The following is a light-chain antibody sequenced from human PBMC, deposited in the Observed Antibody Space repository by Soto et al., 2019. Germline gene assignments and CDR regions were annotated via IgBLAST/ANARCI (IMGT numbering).Light chain of an antibody. CDR1: SSDVGSYNL. Sequence: QSALTQPASVSGSPGQSITISCTGTSSDVGSYNLVSWYQQHPGKAPKLMIYEGSKRPSGVSNRFSGSKSGNTASLTISGLQAEDEADYSCCSYAGSSTFVYVFGPGTEVTVL. V-gene: IGLV2-23*03. J-gene: IGLJ1*01. CDR3: CSYAGSSTFVYV. CDR2: EGS.